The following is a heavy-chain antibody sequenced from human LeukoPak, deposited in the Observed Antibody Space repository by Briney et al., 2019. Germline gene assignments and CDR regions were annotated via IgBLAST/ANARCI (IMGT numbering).Heavy chain of an antibody. CDR2: IYSGGST. CDR1: GFTVSSNY. J-gene: IGHJ3*02. Sequence: PGGSLRLSCAASGFTVSSNYMSWVRQAPGKGLEWVSVIYSGGSTYYADSVKGRFTISRDNSKNTLYLQMNSLRAEDTAVYYCARLITIFGVAGDRRAYDAFDIWGQGTMVTVSS. V-gene: IGHV3-53*01. D-gene: IGHD3-3*01. CDR3: ARLITIFGVAGDRRAYDAFDI.